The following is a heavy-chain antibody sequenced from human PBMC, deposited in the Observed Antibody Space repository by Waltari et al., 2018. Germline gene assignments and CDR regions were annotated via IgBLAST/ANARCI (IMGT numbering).Heavy chain of an antibody. CDR1: GFPSVTHG. Sequence: EVQLVESGGGWVQPGGSWGPPGAASGFPSVTHGRSWVRQAPGKGLEWVANIKQDGSVKDYVDSVKGRFTISRDNAKNSVYLQMNSLGVEDTAVYYCARSRKSRPRYFDYWGQGTLVTVSS. CDR3: ARSRKSRPRYFDY. V-gene: IGHV3-7*01. J-gene: IGHJ4*02. CDR2: IKQDGSVK.